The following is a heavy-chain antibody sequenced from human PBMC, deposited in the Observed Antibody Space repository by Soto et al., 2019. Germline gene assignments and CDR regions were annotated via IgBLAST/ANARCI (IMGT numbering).Heavy chain of an antibody. J-gene: IGHJ5*02. D-gene: IGHD6-13*01. V-gene: IGHV4-31*03. CDR3: ARGTGQQLVGEYNWFDP. CDR2: IYYSGST. CDR1: GGSISSGGYY. Sequence: QVQLQESGPGLVKPSQTLSLTCTVSGGSISSGGYYWSWIRQHPGKGLEWIGYIYYSGSTYYNPSLKSRVTISVDTSKNQFSLKLSSVTAADTAVYYCARGTGQQLVGEYNWFDPWGQGTLVTVSS.